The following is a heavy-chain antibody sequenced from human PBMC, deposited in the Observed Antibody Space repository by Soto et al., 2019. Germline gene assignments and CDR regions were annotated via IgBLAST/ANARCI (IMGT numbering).Heavy chain of an antibody. CDR1: GGSISSYY. D-gene: IGHD3-22*01. Sequence: SETLSLTCTVSGGSISSYYWSWIRQPPGKGLEWIGYIYYSGSTNYNPSLKSRVTISVDTSKNQFSLKLSSVTAADTAVYYCARDYYDSSGYDYWGQGTLVTVSS. V-gene: IGHV4-59*01. CDR3: ARDYYDSSGYDY. J-gene: IGHJ4*02. CDR2: IYYSGST.